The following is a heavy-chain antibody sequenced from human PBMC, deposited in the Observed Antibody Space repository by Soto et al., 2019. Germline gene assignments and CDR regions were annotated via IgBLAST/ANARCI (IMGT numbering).Heavy chain of an antibody. D-gene: IGHD2-21*02. J-gene: IGHJ3*02. Sequence: PAWSLRLSCAASGFTFSSYAMSWVRQAPGKGLEWVSAISGSGGSTYYADSVKGRFTISRDNSKNTLYLQMNSLRAEDTAVYYCAKGIANCGGDCYAFDIWGQGTMVTVSS. CDR1: GFTFSSYA. V-gene: IGHV3-23*01. CDR3: AKGIANCGGDCYAFDI. CDR2: ISGSGGST.